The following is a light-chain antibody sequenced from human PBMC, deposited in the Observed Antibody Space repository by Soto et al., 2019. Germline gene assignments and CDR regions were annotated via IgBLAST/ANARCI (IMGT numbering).Light chain of an antibody. CDR3: QQRSDWPRA. J-gene: IGKJ4*01. Sequence: EIVLTQSPATLSLSPGERATLSCRASQSVGSYLVWYQQKPGQAPRLLIYDASKRATGIPERFSGSGSGTDFTLTISSLEPGDFAVYYCQQRSDWPRAFGGGTKVEMK. CDR2: DAS. V-gene: IGKV3-11*01. CDR1: QSVGSY.